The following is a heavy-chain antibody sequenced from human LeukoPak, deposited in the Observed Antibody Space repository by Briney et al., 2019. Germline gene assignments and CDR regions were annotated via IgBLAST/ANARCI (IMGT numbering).Heavy chain of an antibody. Sequence: GGSLRLSCAASGFTFSSYWMSWVRQAPGKGLEWVANIKQDGSEKYYVDSVKGRFTIYRDNAKNSLYLQMNSLRAEDTAVYYCAKEGWGHYYDSSGYYRLYYFDYWGQGTLVTVSS. CDR2: IKQDGSEK. CDR3: AKEGWGHYYDSSGYYRLYYFDY. D-gene: IGHD3-22*01. J-gene: IGHJ4*02. V-gene: IGHV3-7*03. CDR1: GFTFSSYW.